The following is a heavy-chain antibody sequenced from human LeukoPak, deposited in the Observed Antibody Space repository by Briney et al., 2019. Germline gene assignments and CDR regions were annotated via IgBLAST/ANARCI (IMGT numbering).Heavy chain of an antibody. CDR2: IYYSGST. D-gene: IGHD3-3*01. V-gene: IGHV4-39*07. Sequence: SETLSLTCTVSGGSISSSSHYWGWIRQSPGKGLEWIGSIYYSGSTHYNPSLKSRVTISVDTSKNQFSLKVSSVTAADTAVYYCARVEYALPWFDPWGQGTLVTVSS. J-gene: IGHJ5*02. CDR3: ARVEYALPWFDP. CDR1: GGSISSSSHY.